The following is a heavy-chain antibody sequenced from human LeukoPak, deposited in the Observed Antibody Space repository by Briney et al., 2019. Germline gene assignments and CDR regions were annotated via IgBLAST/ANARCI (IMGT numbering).Heavy chain of an antibody. Sequence: ESGPTLVHPTQTLTLTCTFSGFSLRTRGMCVSWIRQPPGKALEWLTLIGGDDNKYYSTTLKTRLTTSKDTSKNQVVFTMTNMDPVDTATYYCARIHPYSNYALYYFDYWGQGTLVTVSS. CDR1: GFSLRTRGMC. CDR3: ARIHPYSNYALYYFDY. J-gene: IGHJ4*02. CDR2: IGGDDNK. D-gene: IGHD4-11*01. V-gene: IGHV2-70*01.